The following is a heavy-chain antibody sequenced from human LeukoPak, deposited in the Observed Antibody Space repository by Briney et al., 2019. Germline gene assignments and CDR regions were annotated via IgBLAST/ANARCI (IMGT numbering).Heavy chain of an antibody. V-gene: IGHV1-8*03. CDR1: GYTFTSYD. CDR3: ARDDCSRSSCYLDF. CDR2: MNRNSGNT. Sequence: ASVKVSCKASGYTFTSYDINWVRQATGQGLEWMGLMNRNSGNTSYAQKFQGRVTITRNTSISTAYMELSSLRSEDTAVYSCARDDCSRSSCYLDFWGQGPLVTVSS. J-gene: IGHJ4*02. D-gene: IGHD2-2*01.